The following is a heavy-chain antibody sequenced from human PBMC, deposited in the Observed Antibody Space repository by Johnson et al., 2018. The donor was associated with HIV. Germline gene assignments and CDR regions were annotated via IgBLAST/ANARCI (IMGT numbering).Heavy chain of an antibody. J-gene: IGHJ3*02. Sequence: VQLVESGGGVVQPGRSLRLSCAASGLNVSGHYMSWVRQSPGKGLEWVSVIYSGGLTYYADSVRGRFTISRANSKNTLYLQMKSLRAEDPAVHYCARKGGRLTGGGALDIWGQGTMVTVSS. CDR1: GLNVSGHY. CDR3: ARKGGRLTGGGALDI. V-gene: IGHV3-66*01. CDR2: IYSGGLT. D-gene: IGHD7-27*01.